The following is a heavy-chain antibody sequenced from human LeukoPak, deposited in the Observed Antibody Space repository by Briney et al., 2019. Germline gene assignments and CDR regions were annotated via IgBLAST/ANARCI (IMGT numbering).Heavy chain of an antibody. J-gene: IGHJ6*02. CDR3: AKAGGPYAVVVTAATGYYSYCAMDV. Sequence: GGSLTLSCAASGVTFCIYGMLGLRQAPGKGRVGWANISYDGSNKYYTDYVKSPNTISRDNSQSTLYLQMNNLRAEHTAVYYCAKAGGPYAVVVTAATGYYSYCAMDVWGQGTTVTVSS. CDR2: ISYDGSNK. D-gene: IGHD2-2*01. V-gene: IGHV3-30*18. CDR1: GVTFCIYG.